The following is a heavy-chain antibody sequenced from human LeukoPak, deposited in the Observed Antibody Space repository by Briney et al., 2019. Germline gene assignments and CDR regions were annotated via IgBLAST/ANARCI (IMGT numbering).Heavy chain of an antibody. CDR3: ARASGIWFGELLLSIGMDV. J-gene: IGHJ6*02. V-gene: IGHV4-30-4*01. D-gene: IGHD3-10*01. Sequence: SQTLSLTCTVSGGSISSGDYYWSWIRQPPGKGLEWIGYIYYSGSTYYNPSLKSRVTISVDTSKNQFSLKLSSVTAADTAVYYCARASGIWFGELLLSIGMDVWGQGTTVTVSS. CDR2: IYYSGST. CDR1: GGSISSGDYY.